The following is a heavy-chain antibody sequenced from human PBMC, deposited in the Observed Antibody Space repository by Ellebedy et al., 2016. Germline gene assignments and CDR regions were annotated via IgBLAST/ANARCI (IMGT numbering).Heavy chain of an antibody. Sequence: GGSLRLSCAASGFTFSSYWMYWVRQAPGKGLEWVASIKEDGSQKDYVDSLKGRFIISRDNTKNLVYLQMNSLRAEDTAVYYCTTGRDWSKYWGQGTLVTVSS. CDR3: TTGRDWSKY. V-gene: IGHV3-7*01. CDR1: GFTFSSYW. J-gene: IGHJ4*02. D-gene: IGHD3-9*01. CDR2: IKEDGSQK.